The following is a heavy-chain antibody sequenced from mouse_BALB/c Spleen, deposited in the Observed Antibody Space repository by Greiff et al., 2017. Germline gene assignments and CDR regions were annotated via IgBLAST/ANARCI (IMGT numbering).Heavy chain of an antibody. CDR2: INPSNGRT. J-gene: IGHJ4*01. CDR3: ASGGYYAMDY. CDR1: GYTFTSYW. V-gene: IGHV1S81*02. Sequence: VKLQQPGAELVKPGASVKLSCKASGYTFTSYWMHWVKQRPGQGLEWIGEINPSNGRTNYNEKFKSKATLTVDKSSSTAYMQLSSLTSEDSAVYYCASGGYYAMDYWGQGTSVTVSS.